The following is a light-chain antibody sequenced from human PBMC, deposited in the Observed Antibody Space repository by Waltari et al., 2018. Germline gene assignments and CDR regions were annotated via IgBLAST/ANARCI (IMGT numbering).Light chain of an antibody. CDR3: ASWDGRLTVNV. J-gene: IGLJ6*01. Sequence: QSILTQPPSVSGAPGQRVSISCSGSHSNIGSHPVNWYQHPPGAAPRLLIFVNDVLASGIPERFSAAKSGTSASLAISDLGFDDEADYYCASWDGRLTVNVFGSGTKVTVL. V-gene: IGLV1-44*01. CDR2: VND. CDR1: HSNIGSHP.